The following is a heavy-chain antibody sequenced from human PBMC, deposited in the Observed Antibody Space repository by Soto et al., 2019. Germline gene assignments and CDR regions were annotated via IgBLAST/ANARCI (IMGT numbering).Heavy chain of an antibody. Sequence: PLGVLRLSCAASGFTFSSYGMHWVRQAPGKGLEWVAVISYDGSNKYYADSVKGRFTISRDNSKNTLYLQMNSLRAEDTAVHYCAKAAPTRGYSGYSGMDVWGQGTTVTVSS. CDR1: GFTFSSYG. CDR3: AKAAPTRGYSGYSGMDV. D-gene: IGHD5-12*01. CDR2: ISYDGSNK. J-gene: IGHJ6*02. V-gene: IGHV3-30*18.